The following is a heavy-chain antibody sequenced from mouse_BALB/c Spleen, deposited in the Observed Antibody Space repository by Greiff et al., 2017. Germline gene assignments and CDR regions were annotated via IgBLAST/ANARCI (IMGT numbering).Heavy chain of an antibody. CDR2: ISSGGSYT. CDR1: GFSFRSYA. V-gene: IGHV5-9-4*01. Sequence: EVMLVESGGGLVKPGGSLKLSCAVSGFSFRSYAMSWVRQSPEKRLVWVAEISSGGSYTYYPDTVTGRFTISRDNAKNTLYLEMSSLRSEDTAMYYCARTGYYFDYGGQGTTRTVSS. CDR3: ARTGYYFDY. J-gene: IGHJ2*01.